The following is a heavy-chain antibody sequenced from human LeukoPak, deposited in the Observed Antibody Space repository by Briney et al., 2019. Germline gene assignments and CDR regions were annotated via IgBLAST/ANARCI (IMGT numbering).Heavy chain of an antibody. D-gene: IGHD2-2*01. CDR2: IKQDGSEK. Sequence: PGGSLRLSCAASGFTFSSYWMSWVRQAPGKGLEWVANIKQDGSEKYYVDSVKGRFTISRDNAKNSLYLQMNSLRAEDTAVYYCARAGVVPATDYYYYYGLDVWGQGTTVTVSS. J-gene: IGHJ6*02. CDR1: GFTFSSYW. V-gene: IGHV3-7*01. CDR3: ARAGVVPATDYYYYYGLDV.